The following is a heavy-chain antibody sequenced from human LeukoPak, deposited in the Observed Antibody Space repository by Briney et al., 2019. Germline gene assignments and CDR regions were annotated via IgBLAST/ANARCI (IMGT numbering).Heavy chain of an antibody. D-gene: IGHD3-16*02. CDR1: GGSFSGDY. CDR2: INHSGTT. V-gene: IGHV4-34*01. Sequence: ETLCLTCAVYGGSFSGDYWSWVRQPPGKGLEWVGGINHSGTTNYTPSLKSRVTISVDPSNTQFSLKLSSVTAADTAVHYCPSRCYDYVWGSYRPRGVDYFDYRGPGTLVTVSS. J-gene: IGHJ4*02. CDR3: PSRCYDYVWGSYRPRGVDYFDY.